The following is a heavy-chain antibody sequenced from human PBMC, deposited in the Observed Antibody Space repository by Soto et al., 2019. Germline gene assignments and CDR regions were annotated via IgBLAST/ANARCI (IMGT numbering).Heavy chain of an antibody. CDR3: ARHPAIAKFENGLDV. V-gene: IGHV4-59*08. D-gene: IGHD3-16*01. CDR2: IYSSGTT. Sequence: SETLCLTCTVAGGSVNDLYWSWIRQPPGKGLEWIGYIYSSGTTLYNPSLKSRVTISIDTSKNQFSLNLSSVTAADTAMYYCARHPAIAKFENGLDVWGQGTTVTVSS. J-gene: IGHJ6*02. CDR1: GGSVNDLY.